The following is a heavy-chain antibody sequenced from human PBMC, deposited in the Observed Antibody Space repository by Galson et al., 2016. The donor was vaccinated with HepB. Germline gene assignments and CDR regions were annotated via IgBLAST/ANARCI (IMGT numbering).Heavy chain of an antibody. D-gene: IGHD4-17*01. CDR3: ARDGGYGAYGMDV. CDR1: GGSVSSRNW. J-gene: IGHJ6*02. Sequence: SETLSLTCAVSGGSVSSRNWWSWVRQPPGKGLEWIGEIFHSGSTSYNPSLKSRLTFSVDKSKNQFSLKLISVTAADTAVYYCARDGGYGAYGMDVWGQGTMVTVSS. CDR2: IFHSGST. V-gene: IGHV4-4*02.